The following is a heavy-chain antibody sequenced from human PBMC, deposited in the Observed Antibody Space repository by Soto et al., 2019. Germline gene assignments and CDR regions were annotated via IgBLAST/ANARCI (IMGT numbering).Heavy chain of an antibody. D-gene: IGHD6-6*01. J-gene: IGHJ5*02. V-gene: IGHV4-59*01. CDR3: ARVKYSSSSGRWFDP. CDR2: IYYSGST. CDR1: GGSISSYY. Sequence: SETLSLTCTVSGGSISSYYWSWIRQPPGKGLEWIGYIYYSGSTNYNPSLKSRVTISVDTSKNQFSLKLSSVTAADTAVYYCARVKYSSSSGRWFDPWGQGTLVTVSS.